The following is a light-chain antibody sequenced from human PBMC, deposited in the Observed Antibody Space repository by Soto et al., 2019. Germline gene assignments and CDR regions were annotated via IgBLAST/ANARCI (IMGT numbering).Light chain of an antibody. CDR2: WAS. J-gene: IGKJ1*01. Sequence: EIVMTQSPDSLAVSLGVRATINCKSSQSDLHSPNNKNYLAWYQHKPGQSPKMLIYWASFRESGVPDRFSGSASGTDFTLTISSLQSEDVAVYYCQQYYTNSWSFGQGTKVEIK. CDR3: QQYYTNSWS. V-gene: IGKV4-1*01. CDR1: QSDLHSPNNKNY.